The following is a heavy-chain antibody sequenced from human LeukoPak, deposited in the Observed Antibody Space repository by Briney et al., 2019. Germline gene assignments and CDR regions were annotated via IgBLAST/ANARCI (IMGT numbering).Heavy chain of an antibody. CDR3: ARSFTPYQPLDVFDY. J-gene: IGHJ4*02. D-gene: IGHD2-2*01. Sequence: GGSLRLSCAASGFTFSNYWMSWVRQAPGKGLEWVANIKQDGSEKYYVDSVKGRFTISRDNAKSSLYLQMNSLRVEDTAVYYCARSFTPYQPLDVFDYWGQGTLVTVSP. V-gene: IGHV3-7*01. CDR2: IKQDGSEK. CDR1: GFTFSNYW.